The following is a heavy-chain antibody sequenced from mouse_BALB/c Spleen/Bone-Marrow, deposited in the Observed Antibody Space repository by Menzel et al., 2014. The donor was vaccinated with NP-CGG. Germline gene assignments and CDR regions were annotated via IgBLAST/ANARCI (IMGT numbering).Heavy chain of an antibody. J-gene: IGHJ4*01. CDR3: ASPYYGNYVYAMDY. V-gene: IGHV2-2*02. CDR2: TWSGGST. D-gene: IGHD2-10*01. CDR1: GFSLTSYG. Sequence: QVQLQQSGPGLVQPSQSLSITCTVSGFSLTSYGVHWVRQSPGKGLEWLGVTWSGGSTDYNAAFISRLSIRKDNSKSQVFFKMNSLQANDTAIYYCASPYYGNYVYAMDYWGQGTSVTVSS.